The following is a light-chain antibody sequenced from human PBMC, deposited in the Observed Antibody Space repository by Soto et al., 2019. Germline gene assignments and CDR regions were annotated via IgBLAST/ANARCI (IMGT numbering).Light chain of an antibody. V-gene: IGKV3-20*01. CDR2: RTF. CDR1: QSISSSY. Sequence: EIVLTQSPGTPSLSPGERATPSRRASQSISSSYLAWYQQKPGQPPRLLLYRTFSRATGIPDRFSGSGSGTDFTLTISRLEPEDFAVYFCQQFSSSPLTFGGGTKVDIK. CDR3: QQFSSSPLT. J-gene: IGKJ4*01.